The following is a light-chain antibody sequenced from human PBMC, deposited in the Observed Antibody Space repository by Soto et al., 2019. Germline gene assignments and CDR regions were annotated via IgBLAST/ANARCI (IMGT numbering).Light chain of an antibody. Sequence: DIQMTQSPSTLSASVGDRVTITCRASQSISSWLAWYQQKPGKAPKLLIYDASSLESGVPSRFSGSGSGTEFTLTISSLQPDDCATYYCQQYNSYLWTFGQGTKVDIK. J-gene: IGKJ1*01. CDR3: QQYNSYLWT. CDR2: DAS. CDR1: QSISSW. V-gene: IGKV1-5*01.